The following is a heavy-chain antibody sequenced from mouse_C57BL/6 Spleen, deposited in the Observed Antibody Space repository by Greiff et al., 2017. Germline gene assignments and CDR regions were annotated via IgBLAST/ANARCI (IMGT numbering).Heavy chain of an antibody. CDR2: INPNNGGT. CDR3: ARYGTTVVEGFAY. Sequence: VHVKQSGPELVKPGASVKIPCKASGYTFTDYNMDWVKQSHGKSLEWIGDINPNNGGTIYNQKFKGKATLTVDKSSSTAYMELRSLTSEDTAVYYCARYGTTVVEGFAYWGQGTLVTVSA. CDR1: GYTFTDYN. J-gene: IGHJ3*01. D-gene: IGHD1-1*01. V-gene: IGHV1-18*01.